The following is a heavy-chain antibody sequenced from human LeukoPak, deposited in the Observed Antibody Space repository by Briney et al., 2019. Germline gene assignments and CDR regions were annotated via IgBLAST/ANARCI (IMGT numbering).Heavy chain of an antibody. CDR3: ARALKRGSGQLPDFFDY. J-gene: IGHJ4*02. Sequence: GGSLRLSCAASGFTFSSHAMSWVRQAPGKGLEWVSAISGNGASTYYADSVKGRFTISRDNSKDTLYLQMNSLRAEDTAVYYCARALKRGSGQLPDFFDYWGQGTLVTVSS. CDR2: ISGNGAST. D-gene: IGHD2-2*01. V-gene: IGHV3-23*01. CDR1: GFTFSSHA.